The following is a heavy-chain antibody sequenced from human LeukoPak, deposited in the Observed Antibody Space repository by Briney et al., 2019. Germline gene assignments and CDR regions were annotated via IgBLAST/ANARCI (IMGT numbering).Heavy chain of an antibody. D-gene: IGHD3-10*01. Sequence: SETLSLTCTVSDGSISSSYYYWGRIRQPPGKGLEWIGSIYFSGNTYYNPSLRSRVTISVDTSKNQFSLNLSSVTAADTAVYYCASYPYYYGSGSYSKVWGQGTLVTVSS. CDR1: DGSISSSYYY. CDR2: IYFSGNT. J-gene: IGHJ4*02. CDR3: ASYPYYYGSGSYSKV. V-gene: IGHV4-39*07.